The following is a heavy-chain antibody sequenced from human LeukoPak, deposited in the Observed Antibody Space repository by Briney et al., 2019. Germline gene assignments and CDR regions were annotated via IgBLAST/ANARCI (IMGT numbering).Heavy chain of an antibody. CDR3: ARDQRWFGELDF. CDR2: ITGSGDNT. V-gene: IGHV3-48*03. Sequence: LRLARGGRGFTFNSSEMNWVRQAPGKGLEWVSYITGSGDNTYYADSVKGRFTISRDNARNSVYLQMNSLRAEDTAVYYCARDQRWFGELDFWGQGTLVTVSS. J-gene: IGHJ4*02. D-gene: IGHD3-10*01. CDR1: GFTFNSSE.